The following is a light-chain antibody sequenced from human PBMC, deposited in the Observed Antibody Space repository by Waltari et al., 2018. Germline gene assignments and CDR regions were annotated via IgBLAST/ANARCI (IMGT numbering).Light chain of an antibody. CDR1: QSVSRS. V-gene: IGKV3-20*01. CDR3: QHYVSLPAT. J-gene: IGKJ1*01. CDR2: GAS. Sequence: EIVLTQSPGTLSLSPGERATLPCRASQSVSRSLAWYQQKPGQAPRLLIYGASNRATGIPDRFSGSGSGTDFSRTISRLEPEDFAVYYCQHYVSLPATFGQGTKVEIK.